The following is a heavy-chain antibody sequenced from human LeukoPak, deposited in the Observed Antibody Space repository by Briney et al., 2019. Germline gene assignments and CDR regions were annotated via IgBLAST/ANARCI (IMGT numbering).Heavy chain of an antibody. CDR3: AKDRVGAPPGDWEYLGASNCFDI. CDR1: GYTFNRYG. CDR2: IGTYNGNT. Sequence: GASVKASCKASGYTFNRYGVNWVRQAPGQGLEWMGWIGTYNGNTNLAQKFKGRVTMTTDTATSTAYMELKSLRLDDTAVYYCAKDRVGAPPGDWEYLGASNCFDIWGQGTMVSVSS. D-gene: IGHD3-16*01. V-gene: IGHV1-18*01. J-gene: IGHJ3*02.